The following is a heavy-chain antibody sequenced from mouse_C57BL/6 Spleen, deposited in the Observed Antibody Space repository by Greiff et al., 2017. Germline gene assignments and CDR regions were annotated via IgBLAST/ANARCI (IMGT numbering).Heavy chain of an antibody. CDR3: TSVTTGDYYAMDY. CDR2: IDPENGDT. D-gene: IGHD2-1*01. J-gene: IGHJ4*01. CDR1: GFNIKDDY. V-gene: IGHV14-4*01. Sequence: VQLQQSGAELVRPGASVKLSCTASGFNIKDDYMHWVKQRPEQGLEWIGWIDPENGDTEYASKFQGKATITADTSSNTAYLQRSSLTSEDTAVYYCTSVTTGDYYAMDYWGQGTSVTVSS.